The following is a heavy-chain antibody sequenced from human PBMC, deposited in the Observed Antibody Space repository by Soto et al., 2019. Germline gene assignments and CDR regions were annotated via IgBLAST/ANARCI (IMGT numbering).Heavy chain of an antibody. Sequence: QVQLVESGGGLVQPGGSLRLSCAASGFTFSDYYMSWIRQAPGKGLEWVSYIRSSGSSMYYTDSVKGRFTISRDNAKNSLYLQMNSLRAEDTAVYYCARKLLDSRGFDIWGQGTLVTVSS. J-gene: IGHJ3*02. CDR3: ARKLLDSRGFDI. CDR1: GFTFSDYY. D-gene: IGHD3-10*01. V-gene: IGHV3-11*01. CDR2: IRSSGSSM.